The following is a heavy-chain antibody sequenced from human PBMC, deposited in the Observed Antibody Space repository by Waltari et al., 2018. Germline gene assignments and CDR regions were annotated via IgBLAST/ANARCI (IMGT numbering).Heavy chain of an antibody. CDR2: ISSGGST. V-gene: IGHV3-53*01. D-gene: IGHD5-12*01. CDR3: AREPVATIGFFDY. Sequence: EVQLVESGGGLIQPGGSLRLSCAASGFTVSSNYMSWVRQAPGKGLGGVSVISSGGSTYYADSVKGRFTISRDNSKNTLYLQMNSLRAEDTAVYYCAREPVATIGFFDYWGQGTLVTVSS. J-gene: IGHJ4*02. CDR1: GFTVSSNY.